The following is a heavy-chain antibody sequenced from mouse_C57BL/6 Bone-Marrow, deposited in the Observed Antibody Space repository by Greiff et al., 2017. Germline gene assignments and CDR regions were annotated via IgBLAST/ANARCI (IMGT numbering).Heavy chain of an antibody. D-gene: IGHD3-2*02. CDR1: GYTFTGYW. J-gene: IGHJ3*01. Sequence: VQLQQSGAELMKPGASVKLSCKATGYTFTGYWIEWVKQRPGHGLEWIGEILPGSGSTNYNEKFKGKATFTADTSSNTAYMQLRSRTTEDAAIYFCARSASSGDSFAYWGQGTLVTVSA. V-gene: IGHV1-9*01. CDR3: ARSASSGDSFAY. CDR2: ILPGSGST.